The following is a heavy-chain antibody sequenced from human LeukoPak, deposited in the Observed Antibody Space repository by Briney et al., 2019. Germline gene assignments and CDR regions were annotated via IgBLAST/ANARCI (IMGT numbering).Heavy chain of an antibody. J-gene: IGHJ5*02. CDR1: GYTFTSCA. CDR3: ARDGQLEPVAITMVYNWFDP. CDR2: INTNTGNP. V-gene: IGHV7-4-1*02. Sequence: GASVKVSCKASGYTFTSCAMNWVRQAPGQGLEWMGWINTNTGNPTYAQGFTGRFVFSLDTSVSTAYLQISSLKAEDTAVYYCARDGQLEPVAITMVYNWFDPWGQGTLVTVSS. D-gene: IGHD3-10*01.